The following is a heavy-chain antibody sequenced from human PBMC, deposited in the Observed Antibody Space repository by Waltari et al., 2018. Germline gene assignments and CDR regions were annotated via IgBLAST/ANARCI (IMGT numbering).Heavy chain of an antibody. CDR1: GGSFSGYY. V-gene: IGHV4-34*01. Sequence: QVQLHQWGAGRWKPSETLSLPGAVYGGSFSGYYRSWVRQPPGKGLEWIGEINHSGSTNYNPSLKSRITISVDTSKNQFSLKLSSVTAADTAVYYCARSGYGSGSYEFDYWGQGTLVTVSS. D-gene: IGHD3-10*01. CDR2: INHSGST. J-gene: IGHJ4*02. CDR3: ARSGYGSGSYEFDY.